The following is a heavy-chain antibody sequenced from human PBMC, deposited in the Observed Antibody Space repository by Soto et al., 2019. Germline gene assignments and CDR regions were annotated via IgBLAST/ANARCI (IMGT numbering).Heavy chain of an antibody. J-gene: IGHJ4*02. CDR3: AREGNLGRWIQPLDS. V-gene: IGHV4-59*01. CDR1: GGTISSWY. CDR2: IYYSGST. Sequence: PSETLSLTCTVSGGTISSWYWSWIRQPPGKGLEWIGYIYYSGSTNCNPSLKSRVTISVDTSKNQFSLKLSSVTAADTAVYFCAREGNLGRWIQPLDSWGQGTLVTVSS. D-gene: IGHD2-2*03.